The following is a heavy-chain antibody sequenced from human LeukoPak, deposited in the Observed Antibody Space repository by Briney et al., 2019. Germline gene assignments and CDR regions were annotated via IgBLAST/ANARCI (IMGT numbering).Heavy chain of an antibody. V-gene: IGHV4-34*01. Sequence: SETLSLTCAVYGGSFSGYYWSWIRQPPGKGLEWIGEINHSGSTNYNPSLKSRVTISVDTSKNQFSLKLSSVTAADTAVYYCARDNPNYYYGSGSYHYYYYGMDVWGQGTTVTVSS. CDR3: ARDNPNYYYGSGSYHYYYYGMDV. J-gene: IGHJ6*02. CDR1: GGSFSGYY. D-gene: IGHD3-10*01. CDR2: INHSGST.